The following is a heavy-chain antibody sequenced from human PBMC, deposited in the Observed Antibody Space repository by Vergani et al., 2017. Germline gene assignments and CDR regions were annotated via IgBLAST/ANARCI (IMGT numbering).Heavy chain of an antibody. CDR3: TTAWGLYYLHGEYFQY. V-gene: IGHV3-23*01. CDR2: SSSGGGDI. Sequence: EVQLLESGGGLVQPGGSRRLSCAGAGFTFDTYTMAYVRQAPGKGLEWVATSSSGGGDIFYADSVKGRFTISRDNSKNTLFLQMNSLKDEDTVVYYCTTAWGLYYLHGEYFQYWGRGTLVSVSS. CDR1: GFTFDTYT. J-gene: IGHJ1*01. D-gene: IGHD3-10*01.